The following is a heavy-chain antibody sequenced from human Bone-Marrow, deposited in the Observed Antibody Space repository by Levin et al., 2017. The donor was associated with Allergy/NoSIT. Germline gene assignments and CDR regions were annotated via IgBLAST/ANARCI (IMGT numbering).Heavy chain of an antibody. CDR2: MSNDGRNT. CDR3: AKGSPSGGVAVAGTGY. J-gene: IGHJ4*02. Sequence: RAGGSLRLSCAASGFTFSSHGMHWVRQAPGKGLEWVAIMSNDGRNTKYADSVKGRFTISRDNSKNTLYLQMTSLRPEDTAVYYCAKGSPSGGVAVAGTGYWGQGTLVTVSS. CDR1: GFTFSSHG. V-gene: IGHV3-30*18. D-gene: IGHD6-19*01.